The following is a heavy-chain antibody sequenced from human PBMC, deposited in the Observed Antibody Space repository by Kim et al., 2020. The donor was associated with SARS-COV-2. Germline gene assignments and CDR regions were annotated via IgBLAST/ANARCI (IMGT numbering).Heavy chain of an antibody. D-gene: IGHD6-13*01. CDR2: IWYDGSNK. CDR1: GFTFSSYG. J-gene: IGHJ4*02. V-gene: IGHV3-33*01. Sequence: GGSLRLSCAASGFTFSSYGMHWVRQAPGKGLEWVAVIWYDGSNKYYADSVKGRFTISRDNSKNTLYLQMNSLRAEDTAVYYCARDLPVAAADYFDYWGQGRLFTVSS. CDR3: ARDLPVAAADYFDY.